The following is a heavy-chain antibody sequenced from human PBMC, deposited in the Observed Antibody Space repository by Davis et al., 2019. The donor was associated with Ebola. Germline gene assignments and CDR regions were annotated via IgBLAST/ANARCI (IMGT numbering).Heavy chain of an antibody. J-gene: IGHJ4*02. CDR2: INPNTGGT. D-gene: IGHD3-16*01. Sequence: AASVKVSCKASGYTFRNYYIHWVRQAPGQGLEWMGRINPNTGGTNSAQKFQGRVTMTRDTSINTAYMELSRLRSDDTAVYYCARGLGYVWGRLIGGAVPNFDYWGQGTLVTVSS. V-gene: IGHV1-2*06. CDR3: ARGLGYVWGRLIGGAVPNFDY. CDR1: GYTFRNYY.